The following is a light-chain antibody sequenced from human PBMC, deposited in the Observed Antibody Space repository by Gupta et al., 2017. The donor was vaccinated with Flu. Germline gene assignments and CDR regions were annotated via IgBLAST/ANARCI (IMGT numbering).Light chain of an antibody. CDR3: QQESTSSWT. V-gene: IGKV1-5*03. J-gene: IGKJ1*01. Sequence: DIQMTQSPFTLSASVGERVSITCRASQSVRTWLAWYQQKPGKVPKLLISKASSLESGVPSRFSGSGSGTDFTLTISGLQPDDFATYYCQQESTSSWTFGQGTKVEIK. CDR2: KAS. CDR1: QSVRTW.